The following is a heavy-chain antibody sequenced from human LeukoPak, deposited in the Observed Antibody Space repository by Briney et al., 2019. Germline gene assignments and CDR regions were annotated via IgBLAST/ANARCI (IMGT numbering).Heavy chain of an antibody. D-gene: IGHD5-18*01. CDR3: ARSLIQLWLLTGFDY. Sequence: ASVTVSCTASGYTFTSYAMHWVRQAPGQRLEWMGWINAGNGNTKYSQKFQGRVTITRDTSASTAYMELSSLRSEDTAVYYCARSLIQLWLLTGFDYWGQGTLVTVSS. CDR1: GYTFTSYA. J-gene: IGHJ4*02. CDR2: INAGNGNT. V-gene: IGHV1-3*01.